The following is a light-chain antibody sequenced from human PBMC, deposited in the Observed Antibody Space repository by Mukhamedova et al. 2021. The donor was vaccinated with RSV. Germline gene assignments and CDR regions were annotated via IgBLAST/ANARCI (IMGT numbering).Light chain of an antibody. J-gene: IGKJ4*01. V-gene: IGKV1-39*01. CDR2: TAS. CDR3: QQSYSTPLT. Sequence: WYQRRVHGGAPKLLIYTASTLQSGVPSRLSGSGSGTDFTLTITSLQAEDFATYYCQQSYSTPLTFGGGTKLDIK.